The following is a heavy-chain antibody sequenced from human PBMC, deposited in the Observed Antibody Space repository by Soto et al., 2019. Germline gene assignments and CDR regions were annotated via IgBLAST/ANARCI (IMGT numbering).Heavy chain of an antibody. D-gene: IGHD6-19*01. CDR2: INPNSGGT. CDR3: ARDGWYSSKVEGGFDN. Sequence: SVKVSCKASGYTFTGYYMHWVRQAPGQGLERMGWINPNSGGTNYAQKFHGCVTMTTDTSISTAYRELSRLRCDDTAVYYCARDGWYSSKVEGGFDNWGHGTMVTVS. V-gene: IGHV1-2*04. J-gene: IGHJ3*02. CDR1: GYTFTGYY.